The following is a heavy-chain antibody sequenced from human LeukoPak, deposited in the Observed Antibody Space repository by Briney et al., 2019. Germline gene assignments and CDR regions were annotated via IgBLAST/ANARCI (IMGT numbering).Heavy chain of an antibody. CDR3: ARLQGELLPYNWFDP. CDR2: IYPGDSDT. CDR1: GYSFTSYW. J-gene: IGHJ5*02. Sequence: GESLKISCKGSGYSFTSYWIGWVRQMPGKGLEWMGIIYPGDSDTRYSPSFQGQVTISADKSISTAYLQWSSLKAPDTAMYYCARLQGELLPYNWFDPWGQGTLVTVSS. V-gene: IGHV5-51*01. D-gene: IGHD1-26*01.